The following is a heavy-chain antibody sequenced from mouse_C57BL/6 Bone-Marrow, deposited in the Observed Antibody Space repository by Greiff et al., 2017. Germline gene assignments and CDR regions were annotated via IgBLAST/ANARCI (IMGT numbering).Heavy chain of an antibody. D-gene: IGHD1-1*02. J-gene: IGHJ3*01. CDR1: GYTFTDYY. CDR3: ARWNYGGWFAY. CDR2: INPYNGGT. V-gene: IGHV1-19*01. Sequence: EVQVVESGPVLVKPGASVKMSCKASGYTFTDYYMNWVKQSHGKSLEWIGGINPYNGGTSYNQKFKGKATLTVDKSSSTAYMELNSLTSEDSAVYYCARWNYGGWFAYWGQGTLVTVSA.